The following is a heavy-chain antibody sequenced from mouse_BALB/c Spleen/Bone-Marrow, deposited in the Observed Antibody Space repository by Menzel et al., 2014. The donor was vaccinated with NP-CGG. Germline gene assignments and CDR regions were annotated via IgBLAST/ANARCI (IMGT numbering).Heavy chain of an antibody. J-gene: IGHJ1*01. CDR1: GYTFTSYY. V-gene: IGHV1S81*02. D-gene: IGHD1-1*01. CDR2: INPSNGGT. Sequence: QVQLQQPGAELEKPGASVKLSCKASGYTFTSYYMYWVKQRTGQGLEWIGGINPSNGGTNFNEKFKSKATLTVDKSSSTAYMQLSSLTSEDSAVYYCTRDHYYYGSSYWYFDVWGAGTTVTVSS. CDR3: TRDHYYYGSSYWYFDV.